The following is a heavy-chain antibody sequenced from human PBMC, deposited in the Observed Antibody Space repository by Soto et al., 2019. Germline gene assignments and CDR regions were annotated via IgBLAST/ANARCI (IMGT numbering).Heavy chain of an antibody. V-gene: IGHV1-58*01. Sequence: SVKVSCKAYGFTFTSSAVQWVRQARGQRLEWIGWIVVGSGNTNYAQKFQERVTITRDMSTSTAYMELSSLRSEDTAVYYCAAIRGYSYFDYWGQGTLVTVSS. CDR2: IVVGSGNT. J-gene: IGHJ4*02. CDR3: AAIRGYSYFDY. CDR1: GFTFTSSA. D-gene: IGHD5-18*01.